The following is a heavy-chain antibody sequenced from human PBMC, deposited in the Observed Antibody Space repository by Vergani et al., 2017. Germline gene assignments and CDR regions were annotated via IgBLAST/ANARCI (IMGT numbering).Heavy chain of an antibody. CDR3: ARGAVLRVAVHKRYYFDY. CDR1: GYTFTGYY. CDR2: INPNSGGT. Sequence: QVQLVQSGAEVKKPGASVKVSCKASGYTFTGYYMHWVRQAPGQGLEWMGWINPNSGGTNYAQKFQGRVTMTRDTSISTAYMELSRLRSDDTAVYYCARGAVLRVAVHKRYYFDYWGQGTLVTVSS. J-gene: IGHJ4*02. D-gene: IGHD6-19*01. V-gene: IGHV1-2*02.